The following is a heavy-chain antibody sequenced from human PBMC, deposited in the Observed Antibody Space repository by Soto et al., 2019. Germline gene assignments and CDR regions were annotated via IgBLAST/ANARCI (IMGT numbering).Heavy chain of an antibody. Sequence: ASVKVSCKASGYTFTGYYMHWVRQAPGQGLEWMGWINPNSGGTNYARKFQGRVTMTRDTSISTAYMELSRLRSDDTAVYYCVMDIVVVPAAPGPYGMDVWGQGTTVTVSS. CDR3: VMDIVVVPAAPGPYGMDV. D-gene: IGHD2-2*03. J-gene: IGHJ6*02. V-gene: IGHV1-2*02. CDR1: GYTFTGYY. CDR2: INPNSGGT.